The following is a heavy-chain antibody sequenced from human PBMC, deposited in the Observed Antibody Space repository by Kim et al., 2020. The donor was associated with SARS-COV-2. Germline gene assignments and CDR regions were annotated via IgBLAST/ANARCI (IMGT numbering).Heavy chain of an antibody. Sequence: GGSLRLSCAASGFTFSSYSMNWVRQAPGKGLEWVSYISSSSTNIYYADSVKGRFTISRDNAKNSLYLQMNSLRAEDTAVYYCARDLQLWVSSHYWGQGTLVTVSS. V-gene: IGHV3-48*04. CDR3: ARDLQLWVSSHY. CDR2: ISSSSTNI. D-gene: IGHD3-16*01. J-gene: IGHJ4*02. CDR1: GFTFSSYS.